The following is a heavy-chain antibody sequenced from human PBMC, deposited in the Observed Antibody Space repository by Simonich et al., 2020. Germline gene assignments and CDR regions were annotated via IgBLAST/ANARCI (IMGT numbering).Heavy chain of an antibody. V-gene: IGHV3-21*01. CDR2: ISSISSYI. Sequence: EVQLVESVGGLVKPGGSLRLSCAASGFTSRSYSMNWVRQAPGKGLEWASSISSISSYIYYADSVKGRFTISRDNAKNSLYLQMNSLRAEDTAVYYCAREQARGGAFDIWGQGTMVTVSS. J-gene: IGHJ3*02. CDR3: AREQARGGAFDI. D-gene: IGHD3-16*01. CDR1: GFTSRSYS.